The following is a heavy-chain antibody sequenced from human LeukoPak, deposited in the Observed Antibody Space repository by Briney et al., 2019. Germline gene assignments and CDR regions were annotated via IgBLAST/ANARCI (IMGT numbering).Heavy chain of an antibody. CDR2: ISYDGSNK. J-gene: IGHJ4*02. V-gene: IGHV3-30-3*01. CDR1: GFTFSSYA. Sequence: GGSLRLSCAASGFTFSSYAMHWVRQAPGKGLEWVAVISYDGSNKYYADSVKGRFTISRDNSKNTLFLQMNSLRAEDTAVYYCARDSNYNILTGYYSGDLDYWGQGTLVTVSS. D-gene: IGHD3-9*01. CDR3: ARDSNYNILTGYYSGDLDY.